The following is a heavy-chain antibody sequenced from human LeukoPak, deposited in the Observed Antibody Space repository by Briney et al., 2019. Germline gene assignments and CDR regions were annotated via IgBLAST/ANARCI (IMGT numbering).Heavy chain of an antibody. CDR1: GGTTDDYG. J-gene: IGHJ4*02. CDR2: IQRGGSES. D-gene: IGHD1-26*01. V-gene: IGHV3-7*01. CDR3: ARVGTWELQRVFDY. Sequence: PGGSLRLSCAVSGGTTDDYGMSWVRQAPGKGLEWVANIQRGGSESYYVDSVKGRFTISRENAKNSLYLQMDSLRVEDTAVYYCARVGTWELQRVFDYWGQGTPVTVSS.